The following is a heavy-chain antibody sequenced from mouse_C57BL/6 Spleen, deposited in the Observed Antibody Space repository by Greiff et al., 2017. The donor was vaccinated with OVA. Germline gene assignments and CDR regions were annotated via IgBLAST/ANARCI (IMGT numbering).Heavy chain of an antibody. V-gene: IGHV1-26*01. Sequence: EVQLQQSGPELVKPGASVKISCKASGYTFTDYYMNWVKQSHGKSLEWIGDINPNNGGTSYNQQFKGKSTFTVDKSSSTAYMELRSLTSEDSAVYYCARGKEYGYDGGFAYWGQGTLVTVSA. CDR3: ARGKEYGYDGGFAY. J-gene: IGHJ3*01. D-gene: IGHD2-2*01. CDR2: INPNNGGT. CDR1: GYTFTDYY.